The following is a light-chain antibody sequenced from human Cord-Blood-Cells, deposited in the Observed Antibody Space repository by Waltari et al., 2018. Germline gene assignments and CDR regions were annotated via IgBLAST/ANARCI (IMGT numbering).Light chain of an antibody. J-gene: IGKJ1*01. CDR2: AAS. CDR1: QSISSY. V-gene: IGKV1-39*01. CDR3: QQSYSTPWT. Sequence: DTQMTQSPSSLSASVGDRVTITRRESQSISSYLNWYHQKPGKAPKLLIYAASSLQSGVPSMFSGSGSGTDLTLSISSLQPEDFATYYCQQSYSTPWTFGQGTKVEIK.